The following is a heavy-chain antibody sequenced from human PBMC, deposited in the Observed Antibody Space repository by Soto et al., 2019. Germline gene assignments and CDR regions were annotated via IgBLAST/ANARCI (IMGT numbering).Heavy chain of an antibody. D-gene: IGHD3-3*01. CDR2: IYYSGST. Sequence: SETLSLTCTVSGGSVSSGSYYWSWIRQPPGKGLEWIGYIYYSGSTNYNPSLKSRVTISVDTSKNQFSLKLSSVTAADTAVYYCASNEVLRFLEWLSSDAFDIWGQGTMVTV. CDR3: ASNEVLRFLEWLSSDAFDI. CDR1: GGSVSSGSYY. J-gene: IGHJ3*02. V-gene: IGHV4-61*01.